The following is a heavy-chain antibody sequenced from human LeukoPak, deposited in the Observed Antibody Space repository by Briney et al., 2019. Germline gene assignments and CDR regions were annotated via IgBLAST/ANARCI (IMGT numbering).Heavy chain of an antibody. D-gene: IGHD1-20*01. Sequence: ASVKVTCKASGYIFTDYYMHWVRQAPGQGLEWMGWINPNSGGTNYAQKFQGRVTMTRDTSIRTAYMELSRLRLDDTGVYFYARAPSDPITGRWSIGEYFDYWGQGTLVTVSS. V-gene: IGHV1-2*02. J-gene: IGHJ4*02. CDR2: INPNSGGT. CDR1: GYIFTDYY. CDR3: ARAPSDPITGRWSIGEYFDY.